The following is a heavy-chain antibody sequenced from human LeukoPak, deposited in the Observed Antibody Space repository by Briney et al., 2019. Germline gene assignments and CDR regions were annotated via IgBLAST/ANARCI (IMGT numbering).Heavy chain of an antibody. CDR1: GFTFSDYY. V-gene: IGHV3-11*04. CDR3: ARAHNWKYGTFDY. D-gene: IGHD1-7*01. CDR2: ISSSGSLI. J-gene: IGHJ4*02. Sequence: GGSLRLSCAGSGFTFSDYYMSWIRQAPGKGLEWLSYISSSGSLIYYADSVKGRFTISRDNAKNSLYLQMNSLRAEDTAVYYCARAHNWKYGTFDYWGQGTLVTVSS.